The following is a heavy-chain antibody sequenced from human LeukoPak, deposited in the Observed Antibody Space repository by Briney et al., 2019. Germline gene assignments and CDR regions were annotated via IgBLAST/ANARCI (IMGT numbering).Heavy chain of an antibody. J-gene: IGHJ3*02. Sequence: GGSLRLSCAVSGSTVGSNYLTWVRQAPGKGLEWVSVIYSGGSTYYSESVKGRFTISRDNSKNTLYLQMNSLRAEDTAVYYCARQLGTYYFVIWSQGTMVTVSS. CDR1: GSTVGSNY. CDR2: IYSGGST. D-gene: IGHD7-27*01. V-gene: IGHV3-66*04. CDR3: ARQLGTYYFVI.